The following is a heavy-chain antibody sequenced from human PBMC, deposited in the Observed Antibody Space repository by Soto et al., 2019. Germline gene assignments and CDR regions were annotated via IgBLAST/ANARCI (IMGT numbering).Heavy chain of an antibody. CDR1: GFPFSPYT. D-gene: IGHD1-26*01. CDR3: ARGAIVGVNDVFDV. Sequence: GGSLRLSCAASGFPFSPYTMHLVRQAPGQGLEWVAVXSYXXTXXXXXDXXXGRFIISRDNSNNTLSLQMHSLKSEDTAVYFCARGAIVGVNDVFDVWGQGTMVTASS. J-gene: IGHJ3*01. CDR2: XSYXXTXX. V-gene: IGHV3-30*14.